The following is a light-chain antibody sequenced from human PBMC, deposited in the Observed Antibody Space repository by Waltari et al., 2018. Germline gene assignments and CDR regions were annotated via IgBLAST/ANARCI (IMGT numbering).Light chain of an antibody. CDR2: EVS. CDR1: SRDVGGYNY. J-gene: IGLJ2*01. CDR3: SSYTTSSTLLV. Sequence: QSALTQPASVSGSPGQSITISCTGTSRDVGGYNYVSWYQQHPGKAPKLMIYEVSNRPSGVSKRFSGSKSGNTASLTISGLQAEDEADYYCSSYTTSSTLLVFGGGTELTVL. V-gene: IGLV2-14*01.